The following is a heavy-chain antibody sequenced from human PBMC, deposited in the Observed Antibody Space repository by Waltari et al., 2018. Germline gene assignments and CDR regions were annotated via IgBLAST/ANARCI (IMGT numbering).Heavy chain of an antibody. CDR2: IYYSGTT. Sequence: QLMLQESGPALVKPSELLCLTCTAPGGSIRSSNHYWAWIRWPPGKGLEWIGSIYYSGTTYYNPSLKSRVTISVDTSKNQFSLKLSSVTAADTAMYYCARQCKGYNYGLGDYYYYGMDVWGQGTTVTVSS. CDR1: GGSIRSSNHY. D-gene: IGHD5-18*01. J-gene: IGHJ6*02. CDR3: ARQCKGYNYGLGDYYYYGMDV. V-gene: IGHV4-39*01.